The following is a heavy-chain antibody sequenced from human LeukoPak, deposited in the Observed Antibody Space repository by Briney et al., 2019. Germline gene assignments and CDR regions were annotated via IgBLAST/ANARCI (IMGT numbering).Heavy chain of an antibody. CDR3: AKELYDFWSGYSRALDY. CDR2: ISYDGINK. Sequence: GGSLRLSCAASGVTFSSYGMHWGRQAPGKGRGGVGVISYDGINKYYADSVKGRFTISRDNSKNTLYLQMNSLRAEDTAVYYCAKELYDFWSGYSRALDYWGQGTLVTVSS. J-gene: IGHJ4*02. V-gene: IGHV3-30*18. D-gene: IGHD3-3*01. CDR1: GVTFSSYG.